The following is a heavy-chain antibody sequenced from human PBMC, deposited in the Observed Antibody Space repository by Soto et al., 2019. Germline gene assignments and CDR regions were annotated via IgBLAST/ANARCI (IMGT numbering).Heavy chain of an antibody. CDR3: ARDLDY. V-gene: IGHV4-31*03. J-gene: IGHJ4*02. CDR2: IYYTGNT. Sequence: SETLSLTCTVSGGSVSSGSYYWSWIRQHPGRGLEWIGYIYYTGNTYYNPSLKSRLAISVDTSKNQFSLKLTSVTAADTAVYYCARDLDYWGQGTLVTVSS. CDR1: GGSVSSGSYY.